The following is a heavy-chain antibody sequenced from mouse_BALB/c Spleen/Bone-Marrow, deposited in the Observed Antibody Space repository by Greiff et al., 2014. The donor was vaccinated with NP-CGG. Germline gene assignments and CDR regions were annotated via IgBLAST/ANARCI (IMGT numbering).Heavy chain of an antibody. CDR2: IDLANGNT. J-gene: IGHJ2*01. D-gene: IGHD1-1*01. V-gene: IGHV14-3*02. CDR1: GFNIRETY. CDR3: ASYYYGYSSDS. Sequence: EVQLQQSGAELGKPGASVKLSCTASGFNIRETYMHWVKQGPEQGLEWIGRIDLANGNTKYDPKFQGKATITADASSNTAYLQLSRLTSEDTAVYYCASYYYGYSSDSSRQATTPTVSS.